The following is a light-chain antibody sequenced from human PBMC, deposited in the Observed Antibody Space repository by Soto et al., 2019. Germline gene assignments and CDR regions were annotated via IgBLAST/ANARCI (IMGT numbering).Light chain of an antibody. CDR1: QSVSSSY. J-gene: IGKJ1*01. CDR2: GAS. Sequence: EIVLTQCPGTLSLSPGERSTLSCRARQSVSSSYLAWYQQKPGQAPRLLIYGASSRATGIPDRFSGSGSGTDFTLTISRLEPEDFAVYYCQQYGGSPRTFGQGTKVDIK. CDR3: QQYGGSPRT. V-gene: IGKV3-20*01.